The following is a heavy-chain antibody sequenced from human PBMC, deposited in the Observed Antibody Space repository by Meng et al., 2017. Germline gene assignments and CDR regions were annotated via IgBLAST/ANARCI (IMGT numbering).Heavy chain of an antibody. V-gene: IGHV4-34*01. CDR3: ARRGIAARPFYY. J-gene: IGHJ4*02. Sequence: QVPLRQWGAGLLTPSETLSLTCAFYGGSFSGYYWSWIRQPPGKGLEWIGEINHSGSTNYNPSLKSRVTISVDTSKNQFSLKLSSVTAADTAVYYCARRGIAARPFYYWGQGTLVTVSS. CDR2: INHSGST. CDR1: GGSFSGYY. D-gene: IGHD6-6*01.